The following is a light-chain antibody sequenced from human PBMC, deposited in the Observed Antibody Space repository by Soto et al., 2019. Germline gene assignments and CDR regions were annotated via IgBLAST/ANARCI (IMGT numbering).Light chain of an antibody. CDR3: QSYDSSLSGVV. J-gene: IGLJ2*01. Sequence: QSVLTQPPSVSGAPGQRVTISCTGSSSNIGAGYDVRWYQQLPGTAPKLLIYGNSNRPSGVPDRFSGSKSGTSASLAITGHLAEDVAVYYFQSYDSSLSGVVFGGGTKLTVL. V-gene: IGLV1-40*01. CDR1: SSNIGAGYD. CDR2: GNS.